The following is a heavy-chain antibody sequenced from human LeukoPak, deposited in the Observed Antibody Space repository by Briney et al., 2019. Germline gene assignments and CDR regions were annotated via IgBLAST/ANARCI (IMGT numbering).Heavy chain of an antibody. CDR2: INPNSGGT. Sequence: ASVKVSCKASGYTFTGYYMHWVRQAPGQGLEWMGRINPNSGGTNYAQKFQGRVTMTRDTSISTAYMELSRLRSDDTAVYYCARYDYSILDMAEHFQHWGQGTLVTVSS. D-gene: IGHD4-11*01. J-gene: IGHJ1*01. CDR3: ARYDYSILDMAEHFQH. V-gene: IGHV1-2*02. CDR1: GYTFTGYY.